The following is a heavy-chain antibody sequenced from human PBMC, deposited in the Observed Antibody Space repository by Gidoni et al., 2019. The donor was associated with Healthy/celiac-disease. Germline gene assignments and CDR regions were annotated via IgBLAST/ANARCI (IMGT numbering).Heavy chain of an antibody. D-gene: IGHD3-22*01. CDR3: ARDSYDSSGYYYFDY. CDR1: GLTVSSYG. Sequence: QVQLVESGGGVVQPGRSLRLSCAASGLTVSSYGMHWVRQAPGKGLEWLAVILYDGSNKYYADSVKGRFTISRDNSKNTLYLQMNSLRAEDTAVYYCARDSYDSSGYYYFDYWGQGTLVTVSS. V-gene: IGHV3-33*01. CDR2: ILYDGSNK. J-gene: IGHJ4*02.